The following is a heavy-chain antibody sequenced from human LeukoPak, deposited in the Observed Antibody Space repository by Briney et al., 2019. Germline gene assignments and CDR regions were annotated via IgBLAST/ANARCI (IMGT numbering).Heavy chain of an antibody. J-gene: IGHJ4*02. D-gene: IGHD3-10*01. CDR3: ARHERGVFDY. V-gene: IGHV4-38-2*01. CDR1: GFPISSGYY. CDR2: IYHSGST. Sequence: PSETLSLTCGVSGFPISSGYYWGWIRQPPGRGLEWIGTIYHSGSTYYNPSLKSRVTISVDTSKNQFSLKLSSVTAADTAVYYCARHERGVFDYWGQGTLVTVSS.